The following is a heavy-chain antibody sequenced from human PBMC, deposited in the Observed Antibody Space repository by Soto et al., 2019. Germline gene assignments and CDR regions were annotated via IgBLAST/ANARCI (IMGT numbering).Heavy chain of an antibody. CDR2: ISSSSSTI. Sequence: GGSLRLSCAASGFTFSSYSMNWVRQAPGKGLEWVSYISSSSSTIYYADSVKGRFTISRDNAKNSLYLQMNSLRAEDTAVYYCARASCSGGSCYSESYYYYYYMDVWGKGTTVTVSS. CDR1: GFTFSSYS. J-gene: IGHJ6*03. D-gene: IGHD2-15*01. CDR3: ARASCSGGSCYSESYYYYYYMDV. V-gene: IGHV3-48*01.